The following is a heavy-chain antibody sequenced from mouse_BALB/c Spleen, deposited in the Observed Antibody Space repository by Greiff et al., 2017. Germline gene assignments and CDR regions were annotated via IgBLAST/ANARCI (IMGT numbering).Heavy chain of an antibody. CDR3: ARGGNSFAY. CDR2: ISSGSSTI. D-gene: IGHD2-1*01. J-gene: IGHJ3*01. V-gene: IGHV5-17*02. Sequence: EVNLVESGGGLVQPGGSRKLSCAASGFTFSSFGMHWVRQAPEKGLEWVAYISSGSSTIYYADTVKGRFTISRDNPKNTLFLQMTSLRSEDTAMYYCARGGNSFAYWGQGTLVTVSA. CDR1: GFTFSSFG.